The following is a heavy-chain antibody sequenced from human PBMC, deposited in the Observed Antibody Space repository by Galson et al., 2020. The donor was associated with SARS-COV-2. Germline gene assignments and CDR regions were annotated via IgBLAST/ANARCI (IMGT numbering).Heavy chain of an antibody. V-gene: IGHV3-30-3*01. CDR3: ARDLGMGQGSSWFELKYYYYYGMDV. J-gene: IGHJ6*02. CDR1: GFTFSSYA. CDR2: ISYDGSNK. Sequence: GESLKISCAASGFTFSSYAMHWVRQAPGKGLEWVAVISYDGSNKYYADSVKGRFTISRDNSKNTLYLQMNSLRAEDTAVYYCARDLGMGQGSSWFELKYYYYYGMDVWGQGTTVTVSS. D-gene: IGHD6-13*01.